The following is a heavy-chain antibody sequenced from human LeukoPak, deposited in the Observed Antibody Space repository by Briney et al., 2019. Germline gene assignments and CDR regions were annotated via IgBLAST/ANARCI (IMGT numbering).Heavy chain of an antibody. Sequence: GGSLRLSLSASGFTFSSYEINWVRQAPGKGLEWVSYISSSGSTIYYADSVKGRFTISRDNAKNSLYLQMNSLRAEDTAVYYCAINGVTMVRGVIGLAFDYWGQGTLVTVSS. CDR2: ISSSGSTI. D-gene: IGHD3-10*01. CDR1: GFTFSSYE. J-gene: IGHJ4*02. V-gene: IGHV3-48*03. CDR3: AINGVTMVRGVIGLAFDY.